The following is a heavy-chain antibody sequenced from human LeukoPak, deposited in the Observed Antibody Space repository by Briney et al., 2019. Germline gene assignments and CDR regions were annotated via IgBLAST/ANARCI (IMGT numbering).Heavy chain of an antibody. CDR3: ARAEYDSSGYYIDY. CDR2: TYTGGST. V-gene: IGHV3-66*01. CDR1: GLTVSSNY. D-gene: IGHD3-22*01. Sequence: GGSLRLSCEASGLTVSSNYINWVRQAPGKGLEWVSVTYTGGSTYYADSVKGRFTISRDNSKNTLYLQMNGLRAEDTAVYYCARAEYDSSGYYIDYWGQGTLVTVSS. J-gene: IGHJ4*02.